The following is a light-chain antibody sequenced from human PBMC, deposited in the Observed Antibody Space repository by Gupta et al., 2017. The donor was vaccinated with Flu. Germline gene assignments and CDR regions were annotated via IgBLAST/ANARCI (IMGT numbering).Light chain of an antibody. CDR3: QVWDHASDHVV. Sequence: SYVLTQPPSVSVAAGQTATIACEGDKIRTKSVHWHQQRPGQAPVLVVYDDSDRPSGIPERFSGSNSGNTATLTISRVEAGDEADYYCQVWDHASDHVVFGGGTKLTVL. V-gene: IGLV3-21*02. J-gene: IGLJ2*01. CDR2: DDS. CDR1: KIRTKS.